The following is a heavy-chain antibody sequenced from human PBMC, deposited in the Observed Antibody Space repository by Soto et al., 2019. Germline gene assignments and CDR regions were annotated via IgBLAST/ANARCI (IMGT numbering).Heavy chain of an antibody. CDR2: ISYDGSNK. Sequence: GGSLRLSCAASGFTFSSYAMHWVRQAPGKGLEWVAVISYDGSNKYYADSVKGRFTISRDNSKNTLYLQMNSLRAEDTAVYYCARVWFRQWLVQDYYYGMDVWGQGTTITVSS. J-gene: IGHJ6*02. CDR1: GFTFSSYA. D-gene: IGHD6-19*01. CDR3: ARVWFRQWLVQDYYYGMDV. V-gene: IGHV3-30-3*01.